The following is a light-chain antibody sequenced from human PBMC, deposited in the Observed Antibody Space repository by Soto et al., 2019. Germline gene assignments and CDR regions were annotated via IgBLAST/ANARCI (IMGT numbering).Light chain of an antibody. Sequence: DIVMTQSPDSLAVSLGERATINCRSSQSVLYSSNNKNYLGWFQQKPGHPPKLLIYWASTRESGVPDRFSGSGSGTDVTLTISSLQAEDVAVYYCQHYYSDPPWTFGQGTKVEI. CDR3: QHYYSDPPWT. V-gene: IGKV4-1*01. CDR2: WAS. J-gene: IGKJ1*01. CDR1: QSVLYSSNNKNY.